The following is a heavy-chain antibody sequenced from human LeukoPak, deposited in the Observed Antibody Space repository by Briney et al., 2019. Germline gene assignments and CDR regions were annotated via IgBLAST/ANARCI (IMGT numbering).Heavy chain of an antibody. D-gene: IGHD5-24*01. CDR1: GGSISSYY. Sequence: TSETLSLTCTVSGGSISSYYWSWIRQPPGKGLEWIGYIYYSGSTNYNPSLKSRVTISVDTSKNQFSLKLSSVTAADTAVYYCARDRDAYNSGRWFDSWGQGTLVTVSS. CDR2: IYYSGST. J-gene: IGHJ5*01. V-gene: IGHV4-59*01. CDR3: ARDRDAYNSGRWFDS.